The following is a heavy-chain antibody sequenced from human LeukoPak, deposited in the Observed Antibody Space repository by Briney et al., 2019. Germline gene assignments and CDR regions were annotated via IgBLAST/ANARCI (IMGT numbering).Heavy chain of an antibody. Sequence: SETLSLTCTVSGGSVSTTHYWGWIRQPPGKGLEWIGYIYYSGSTNYNPSLKSRVTISVDTSKNQFSLKLSSVTAADTAIYYCARDGRSGYEDLWGPGTLVTVPS. D-gene: IGHD5-12*01. CDR3: ARDGRSGYEDL. CDR1: GGSVSTTHY. CDR2: IYYSGST. V-gene: IGHV4-61*01. J-gene: IGHJ5*02.